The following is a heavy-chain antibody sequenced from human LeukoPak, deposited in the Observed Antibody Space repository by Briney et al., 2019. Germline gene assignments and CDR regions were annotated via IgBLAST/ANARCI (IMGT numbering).Heavy chain of an antibody. J-gene: IGHJ4*02. CDR1: GYTFTGYY. CDR3: ARLYDILSGSDFDY. D-gene: IGHD3-9*01. Sequence: ASVKVPCKASGYTFTGYYMHWVRQAPGQGLEWMGRINPNSGGTNYAQKFQGRVTMTRDTSISTAYMELSRLRSDDTAVYYCARLYDILSGSDFDYWGQGTLVTVSS. CDR2: INPNSGGT. V-gene: IGHV1-2*06.